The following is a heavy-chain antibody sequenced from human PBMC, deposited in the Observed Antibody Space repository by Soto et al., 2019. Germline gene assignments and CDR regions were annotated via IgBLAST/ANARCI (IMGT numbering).Heavy chain of an antibody. CDR3: ARSLNYDFCFCFYRHPSYSMHV. D-gene: IGHD3-3*01. CDR1: GFSLSNGRMG. CDR2: IFSNDEK. Sequence: GSGPTLVNPTETLTLTCTVSGFSLSNGRMGVSWIRQPPGKALEWLAHIFSNDEKSYSTSLKSKVTISKDTSKSQVVLTMTNMDPVDTATYYCARSLNYDFCFCFYRHPSYSMHVSGK. J-gene: IGHJ6*03. V-gene: IGHV2-26*01.